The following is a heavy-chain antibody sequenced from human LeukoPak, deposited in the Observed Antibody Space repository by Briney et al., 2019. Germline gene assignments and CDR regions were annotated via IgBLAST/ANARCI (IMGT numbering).Heavy chain of an antibody. V-gene: IGHV4-4*02. Sequence: SGTLSLTCTVSGGSISSGNWWSWVRQPPGQGLEWIGEIHHSGSSTNYNPSLKSRVTISVDTSKNHFSLMLTSVTAADTAVYYCASNGYYSADYWGQGTLVTVSS. J-gene: IGHJ4*02. CDR1: GGSISSGNW. CDR3: ASNGYYSADY. CDR2: IHHSGSST. D-gene: IGHD3-22*01.